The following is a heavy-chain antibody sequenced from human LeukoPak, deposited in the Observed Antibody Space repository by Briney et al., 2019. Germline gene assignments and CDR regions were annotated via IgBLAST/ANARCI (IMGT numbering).Heavy chain of an antibody. CDR1: GGSISSSTYY. V-gene: IGHV4-39*07. CDR3: ARDRSVPAALRLNDLWYFDL. D-gene: IGHD2-2*01. Sequence: SETLSLTCTGSGGSISSSTYYWGWIRQPPGKGLEWIGSIYYSGTTYYNPSLKSRVTISADTSKNQFSLKLSSVTAADTAVYYCARDRSVPAALRLNDLWYFDLWGRGTLVTVSS. J-gene: IGHJ2*01. CDR2: IYYSGTT.